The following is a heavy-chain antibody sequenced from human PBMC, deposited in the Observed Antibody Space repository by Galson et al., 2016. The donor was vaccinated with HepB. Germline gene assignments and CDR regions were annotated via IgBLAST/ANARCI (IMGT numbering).Heavy chain of an antibody. CDR2: IKQDGSEK. Sequence: SLRLSCAAPGFTFDGYGMRWVRQAPGKGLEWVANIKQDGSEKYYVDSVKGRFTISRDNAKNSLYLQMNSLRAEDTAVYYCASWWQTPASYFDYWGQGTLVTVSS. V-gene: IGHV3-7*01. CDR3: ASWWQTPASYFDY. CDR1: GFTFDGYG. D-gene: IGHD2-8*02. J-gene: IGHJ4*02.